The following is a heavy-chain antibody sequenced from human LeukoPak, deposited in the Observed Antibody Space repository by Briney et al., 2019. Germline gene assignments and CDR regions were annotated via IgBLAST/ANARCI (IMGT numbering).Heavy chain of an antibody. Sequence: ASVKVSCKVSGYTLTELSMHWVGQAPGKGLEWMGGFDPEDGETIYAQKFQGRVTMTEDTSTDTAYMELSSLRSEDTAVYYCATGPRGYYDSSGDVTHLDYWGQGTLVTVSS. V-gene: IGHV1-24*01. D-gene: IGHD3-22*01. J-gene: IGHJ4*02. CDR2: FDPEDGET. CDR1: GYTLTELS. CDR3: ATGPRGYYDSSGDVTHLDY.